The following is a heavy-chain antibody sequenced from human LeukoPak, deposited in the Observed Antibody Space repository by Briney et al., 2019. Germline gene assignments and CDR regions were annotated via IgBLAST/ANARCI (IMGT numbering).Heavy chain of an antibody. CDR1: GFTVSSNY. CDR3: ARSANWGSVLYFDY. V-gene: IGHV3-66*01. J-gene: IGHJ4*02. D-gene: IGHD7-27*01. CDR2: IYSGGST. Sequence: PGGSLRLSCAASGFTVSSNYMSWVRQAPGKGLEWVSVIYSGGSTYYADSVKGRFTISSDNSKNTLYLQMNSLRAEDTAVYYCARSANWGSVLYFDYWGQGTLVTVSS.